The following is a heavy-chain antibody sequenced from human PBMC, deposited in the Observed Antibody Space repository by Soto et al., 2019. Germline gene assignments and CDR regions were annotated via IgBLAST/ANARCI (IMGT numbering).Heavy chain of an antibody. Sequence: ASVKVSCKASGYTFTGYYMHWVRQAPGQGLEWMGRINPNSGGTNYAQKFQGWVTMTRDTSISTAYMELSRLRSDDTAVYYCARAPQGVYSGYDNWGQGTLVTVSS. D-gene: IGHD5-12*01. J-gene: IGHJ4*02. CDR1: GYTFTGYY. V-gene: IGHV1-2*04. CDR3: ARAPQGVYSGYDN. CDR2: INPNSGGT.